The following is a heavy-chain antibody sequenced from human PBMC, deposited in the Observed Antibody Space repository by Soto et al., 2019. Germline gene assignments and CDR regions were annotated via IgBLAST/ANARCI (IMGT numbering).Heavy chain of an antibody. J-gene: IGHJ1*01. CDR2: IKSKTDGGTT. V-gene: IGHV3-15*01. CDR1: GFTFSNAW. Sequence: LRLSCAASGFTFSNAWMSWVRQAPGKVLEWVGRIKSKTDGGTTDYAAPVKGRFTISRDDSKNTLYLQMNSLKTEDTAVYYCTTARYYYDSSGYRNAEYFQHWGQGTLVTVSS. D-gene: IGHD3-22*01. CDR3: TTARYYYDSSGYRNAEYFQH.